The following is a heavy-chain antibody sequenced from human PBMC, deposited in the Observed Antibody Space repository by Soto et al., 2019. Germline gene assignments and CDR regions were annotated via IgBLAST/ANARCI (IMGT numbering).Heavy chain of an antibody. CDR1: GFTFSDYY. J-gene: IGHJ4*02. D-gene: IGHD3-22*01. CDR2: ISSSSDYT. Sequence: QVQLVESGGGLVKPGGSLRLSCAASGFTFSDYYMSWIRQAPGKGLEWISYISSSSDYTNYADSVKGRFTISRDNAKNSLYLQMNSLRAEDTAVYYCAREYYYDGSGYYSYWGQGTLVSVSS. V-gene: IGHV3-11*05. CDR3: AREYYYDGSGYYSY.